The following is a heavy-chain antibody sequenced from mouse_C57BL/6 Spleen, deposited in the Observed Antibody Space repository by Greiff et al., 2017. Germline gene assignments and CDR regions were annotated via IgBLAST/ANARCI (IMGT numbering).Heavy chain of an antibody. V-gene: IGHV5-17*01. Sequence: EVMLVESGGGLVKPGGSLKLSCAASGFTFSDYGMHWVRQAPGKGLEWVAYISSGSSTIYYADTVKGRFTIARDNAKNTLFLQMTSLRSEDTAMYYCARERAYYSNYWFAYWGQGTLVTVSA. CDR1: GFTFSDYG. D-gene: IGHD2-5*01. CDR3: ARERAYYSNYWFAY. J-gene: IGHJ3*01. CDR2: ISSGSSTI.